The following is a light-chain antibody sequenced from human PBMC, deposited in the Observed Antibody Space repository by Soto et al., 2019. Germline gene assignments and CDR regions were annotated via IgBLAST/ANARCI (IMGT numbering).Light chain of an antibody. CDR3: SSYVGNNNLV. J-gene: IGLJ3*02. CDR2: EVS. CDR1: SSDVGGYNY. Sequence: QSALTQPPSASGSPVQSVTISCTGTSSDVGGYNYVSWYQHHPGKAPKLMIFEVSKRPSGVPDRFSGSKSGNTASLTVSGLQAEDEADYYCSSYVGNNNLVFGGGTKLTVL. V-gene: IGLV2-8*01.